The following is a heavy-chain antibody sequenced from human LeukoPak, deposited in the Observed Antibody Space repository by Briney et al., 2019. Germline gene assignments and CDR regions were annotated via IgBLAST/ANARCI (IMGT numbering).Heavy chain of an antibody. Sequence: ASETLSLTCTVSGGSISSSSYYWGWIRQPPGKGLEWIVSIYYSGSTYYNPSLKSRVTISVDTSKNQFSLKLSSVTAADRAVYYCATVTYYYDSSGYYGDYWGQGTLVTVSS. CDR3: ATVTYYYDSSGYYGDY. J-gene: IGHJ4*02. CDR2: IYYSGST. CDR1: GGSISSSSYY. V-gene: IGHV4-39*01. D-gene: IGHD3-22*01.